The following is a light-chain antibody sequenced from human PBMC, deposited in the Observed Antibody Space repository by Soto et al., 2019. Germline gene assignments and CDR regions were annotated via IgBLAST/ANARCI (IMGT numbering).Light chain of an antibody. CDR3: QQYNIWPRT. V-gene: IGKV3-15*01. J-gene: IGKJ1*01. CDR2: GAS. CDR1: ESVNRD. Sequence: EIVMTQSPATLSVSPGERATLSCRASESVNRDLAWYQQKPGQAPRLLMYGASTRATGISARFSGSGSGTEFTLTISSLQSEDFAVYYCQQYNIWPRTFGQGTKV.